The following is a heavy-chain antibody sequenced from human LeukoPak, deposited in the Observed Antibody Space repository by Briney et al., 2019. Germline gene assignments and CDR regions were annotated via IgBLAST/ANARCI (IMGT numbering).Heavy chain of an antibody. CDR1: GFTFSSYA. J-gene: IGHJ4*02. V-gene: IGHV3-23*01. CDR2: ISGSGGST. D-gene: IGHD3-22*01. CDR3: AKDQYYDSSAIHY. Sequence: GSLRLSCAASGFTFSSYAMSWVRQAPGKGLEWVSAISGSGGSTYYADSVKGRFTISRDNSKNTLHLQMNSLRAEDTAVYYCAKDQYYDSSAIHYWGQGTLVTVSS.